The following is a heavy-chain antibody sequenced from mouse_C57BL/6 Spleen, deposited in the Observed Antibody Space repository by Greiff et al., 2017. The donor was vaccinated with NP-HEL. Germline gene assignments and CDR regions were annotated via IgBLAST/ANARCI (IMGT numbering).Heavy chain of an antibody. CDR3: AKHYYGSSYGYFDV. J-gene: IGHJ1*03. Sequence: VQRVESGPGLVQPSQSLSITCTVSGFSLTSYGVHWVRQSPGTGLEWLGVIWRGGSTDYNAAFMSRLSITKDNSKSQVFFKMNSLQADDTAIYYCAKHYYGSSYGYFDVWGTGTTVTVSS. V-gene: IGHV2-5*01. CDR1: GFSLTSYG. D-gene: IGHD1-1*01. CDR2: IWRGGST.